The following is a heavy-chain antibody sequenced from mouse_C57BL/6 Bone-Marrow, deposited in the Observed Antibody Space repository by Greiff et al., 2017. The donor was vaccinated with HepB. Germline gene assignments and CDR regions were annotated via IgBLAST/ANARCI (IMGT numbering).Heavy chain of an antibody. CDR3: TTSLDYCGSSYWYFDV. J-gene: IGHJ1*03. Sequence: VQLQQSGAELVRPGASVKLSCTASGFNIKDDYMHWVKQRPEQGLEWIGWIDPENGDTEYASKFQGKATITADTSSNTAYLQLSSLTSEDTAVYYCTTSLDYCGSSYWYFDVWGTGTTVTVSS. CDR1: GFNIKDDY. D-gene: IGHD1-1*01. CDR2: IDPENGDT. V-gene: IGHV14-4*01.